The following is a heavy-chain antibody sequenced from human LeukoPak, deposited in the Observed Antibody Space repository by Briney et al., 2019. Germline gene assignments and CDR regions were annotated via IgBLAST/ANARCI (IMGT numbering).Heavy chain of an antibody. J-gene: IGHJ4*02. CDR1: GFTVSSNY. CDR3: AREGDDTCSAFDY. V-gene: IGHV3-53*01. D-gene: IGHD3-22*01. CDR2: IYSGGST. Sequence: GGSLRLSCAASGFTVSSNYMSWVRQAPGKGLEWVSVIYSGGSTYYADSVKGRFTISRDNSKNTLYLQMNSLRAEDTAVYYCAREGDDTCSAFDYWGQGTLVTVSS.